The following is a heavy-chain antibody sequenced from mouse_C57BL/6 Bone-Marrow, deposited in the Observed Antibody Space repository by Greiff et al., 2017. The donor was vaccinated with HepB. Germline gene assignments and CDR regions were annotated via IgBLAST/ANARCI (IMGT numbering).Heavy chain of an antibody. V-gene: IGHV1-55*01. CDR2: IYPGSGST. Sequence: QVQLQQPGAELVKPGASVKMSCKASGYTFTSYWITWVKQRPGQGLEWIGDIYPGSGSTNYNEKFKSKATLTVDTSSSTAYVQLSSLTSEDSAVYYCARGYYGSRVGYYAMDYWGQGTSVTVSS. CDR3: ARGYYGSRVGYYAMDY. CDR1: GYTFTSYW. J-gene: IGHJ4*01. D-gene: IGHD1-1*01.